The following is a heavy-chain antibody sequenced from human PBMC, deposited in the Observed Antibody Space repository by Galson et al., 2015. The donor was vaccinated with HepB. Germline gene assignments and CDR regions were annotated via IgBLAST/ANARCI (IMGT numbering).Heavy chain of an antibody. CDR3: SRQVGTTSFYDSSGISAFGSDL. D-gene: IGHD3-22*01. V-gene: IGHV3-73*01. CDR2: IRSRVNGYAT. Sequence: SLRLSCAASGFSFSGSAFHWVRQASGKGLEWVGRIRSRVNGYATDYAASVKGRFTISRDNSKNTAYLQMNSLKTEDTAVYYCSRQVGTTSFYDSSGISAFGSDLWGQGTVVIVSS. J-gene: IGHJ3*01. CDR1: GFSFSGSA.